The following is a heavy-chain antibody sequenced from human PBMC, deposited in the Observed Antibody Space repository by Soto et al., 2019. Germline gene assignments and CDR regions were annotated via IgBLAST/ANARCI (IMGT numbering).Heavy chain of an antibody. CDR1: GFTFSNAW. V-gene: IGHV3-15*07. CDR3: TTEVRWELVFRY. D-gene: IGHD1-26*01. CDR2: IKSKTDGGTT. J-gene: IGHJ4*02. Sequence: EVQLVESGGGLVKPGGSLRLSCAASGFTFSNAWMNWVRQAPGKGLEWVGRIKSKTDGGTTDYAAPVKGRFTISRDDSKHTLYLQMNSLKTEDTAVYYCTTEVRWELVFRYWGQGTLVTVSS.